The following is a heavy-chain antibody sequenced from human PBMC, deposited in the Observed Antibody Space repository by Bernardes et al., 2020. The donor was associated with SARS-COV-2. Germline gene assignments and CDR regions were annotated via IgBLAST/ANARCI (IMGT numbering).Heavy chain of an antibody. CDR3: ARHSNLCTQGICQTYYYYGLDV. CDR1: GGSIKNYF. V-gene: IGHV4-59*08. CDR2: VYYSGST. J-gene: IGHJ6*02. Sequence: SETLYLTCTVSGGSIKNYFWSWIRQPPGKGLEWIGHVYYSGSTNKNPSLKSRVTISVDMSKNQFSLKLTSVTAADTAVYYCARHSNLCTQGICQTYYYYGLDVWGQGTTVTVSS. D-gene: IGHD2-8*01.